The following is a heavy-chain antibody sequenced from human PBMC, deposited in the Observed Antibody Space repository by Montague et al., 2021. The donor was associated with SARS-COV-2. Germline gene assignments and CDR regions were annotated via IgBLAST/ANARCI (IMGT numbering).Heavy chain of an antibody. J-gene: IGHJ4*02. CDR3: ARGERGAWYNHYFDY. CDR2: VYYSGST. CDR1: GDSISIYY. D-gene: IGHD6-19*01. Sequence: SETLSLTCTVSGDSISIYYWSWIRQPPGKGLEWIGYVYYSGSTNYNTSLKSRVTISVGTPKNQFSLKLMSVTAADKAVYYCARGERGAWYNHYFDYWGQGALVTVSS. V-gene: IGHV4-59*13.